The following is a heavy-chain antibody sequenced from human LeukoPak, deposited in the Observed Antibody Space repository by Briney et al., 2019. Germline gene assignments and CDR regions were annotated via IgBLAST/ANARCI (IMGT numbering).Heavy chain of an antibody. D-gene: IGHD3-10*01. V-gene: IGHV1-2*02. CDR2: INPNSGGT. CDR1: GYTFTGYY. CDR3: ARGGSGSYFSWLDP. Sequence: GASVKVSCKASGYTFTGYYIRWVRQAPGQGLECVGWINPNSGGTNYAQKFQGRVTMTRDTSISTAYMELSRLRSDDTAVYYCARGGSGSYFSWLDPWGQGTLVTVSS. J-gene: IGHJ5*02.